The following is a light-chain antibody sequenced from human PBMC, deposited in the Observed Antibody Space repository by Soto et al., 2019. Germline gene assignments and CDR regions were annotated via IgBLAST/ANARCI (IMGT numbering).Light chain of an antibody. V-gene: IGKV1-8*01. Sequence: AIRMTQSPSSLSASTGDRVTITCRASQGISSYLAWYQQKPGKAPKLLIYAASTLQSGVPSTFSGSGSGTDFTLTISGLQSEDFATYYCQQYYSYPPVTFGQGTKVEIK. CDR3: QQYYSYPPVT. CDR1: QGISSY. J-gene: IGKJ1*01. CDR2: AAS.